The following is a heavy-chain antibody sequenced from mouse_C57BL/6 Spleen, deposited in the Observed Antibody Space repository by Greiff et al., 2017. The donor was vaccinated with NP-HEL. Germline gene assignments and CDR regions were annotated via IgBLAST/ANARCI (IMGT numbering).Heavy chain of an antibody. CDR2: IDPEDGDT. D-gene: IGHD1-1*01. J-gene: IGHJ1*03. CDR3: TTLYYYGSSPHWYFDV. Sequence: EVQLQQSGAELVRPGAPVKLSCTASGFNIKDYYMHWVKQRPEQGLEWIGRIDPEDGDTEYAPKFQGKATMTADTSSNTAYLQLSSLTSEDTAVYYCTTLYYYGSSPHWYFDVWGTGTTVTVSS. V-gene: IGHV14-1*01. CDR1: GFNIKDYY.